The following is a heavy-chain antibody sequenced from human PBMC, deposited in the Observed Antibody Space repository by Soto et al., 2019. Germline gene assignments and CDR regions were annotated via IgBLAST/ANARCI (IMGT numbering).Heavy chain of an antibody. D-gene: IGHD6-13*01. Sequence: PGGSLRLSCAASGFTFSSYAMSWVRQAPGKGLEWVSAISGSGGSTYYADSVKGRFTISRDNSKNTLYLQMNSLRAEDTAVYYCAKIPDRIAAAPPKSFHPAFHWGQGTLVTVSS. CDR1: GFTFSSYA. CDR3: AKIPDRIAAAPPKSFHPAFH. V-gene: IGHV3-23*01. J-gene: IGHJ4*02. CDR2: ISGSGGST.